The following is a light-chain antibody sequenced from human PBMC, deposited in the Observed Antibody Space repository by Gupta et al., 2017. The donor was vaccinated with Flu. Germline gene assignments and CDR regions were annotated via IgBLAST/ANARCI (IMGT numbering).Light chain of an antibody. CDR1: QSSLYSSDNKNY. Sequence: SLGERATINCRSSQSSLYSSDNKNYLAWYQQKPGQPPKLLFYWASTRASGVPDRFSGSGSGTDFSLTISSLQAEDVAVYYCQQYYSTPYTFGQGTKVEVK. CDR2: WAS. CDR3: QQYYSTPYT. J-gene: IGKJ2*01. V-gene: IGKV4-1*01.